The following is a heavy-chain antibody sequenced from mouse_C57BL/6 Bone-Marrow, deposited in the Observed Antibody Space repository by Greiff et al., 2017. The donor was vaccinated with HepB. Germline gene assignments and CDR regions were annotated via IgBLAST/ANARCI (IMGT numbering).Heavy chain of an antibody. V-gene: IGHV5-4*01. CDR1: GFTFSSYA. CDR2: ISDGGSYT. CDR3: ARGGYYLFDY. Sequence: EVQLVESGGGLVKPGGSLKLSCAASGFTFSSYAMSWVRQTPEKRLEWVATISDGGSYTYYPDNVKGRFTISRDNAKNNLYLQMSHLKSEDTAMYYCARGGYYLFDYWGQGTTLTVSS. J-gene: IGHJ2*01. D-gene: IGHD2-3*01.